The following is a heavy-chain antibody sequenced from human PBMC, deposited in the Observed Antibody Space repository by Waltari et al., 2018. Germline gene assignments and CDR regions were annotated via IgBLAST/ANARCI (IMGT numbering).Heavy chain of an antibody. CDR1: GGSFSGYY. Sequence: QVQLQQWGAGLLKPSETLSLTCAVYGGSFSGYYWSWTRQPPGKGLEWIGEINHSGSTNYNPSLKSRVTISVDTSKNQFSLKLSSVTAADTAVYYCAAVRGPLRGRAFDYWGQGTLVTVSS. D-gene: IGHD3-10*01. CDR2: INHSGST. V-gene: IGHV4-34*01. CDR3: AAVRGPLRGRAFDY. J-gene: IGHJ4*02.